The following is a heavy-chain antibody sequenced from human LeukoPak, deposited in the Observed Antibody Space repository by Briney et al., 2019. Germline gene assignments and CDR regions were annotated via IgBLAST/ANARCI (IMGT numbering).Heavy chain of an antibody. CDR3: ARETYYYGSGSYYGPNDY. V-gene: IGHV1-2*02. CDR1: GYTFTGYY. Sequence: GASVKVSCKASGYTFTGYYMHWVRQAPGQGLEWMGWINPNSGGTNYAQKFQGRVTMTRDTSISTAYMELSRLRSDDTAVYYCARETYYYGSGSYYGPNDYWGQGTLVTVSS. CDR2: INPNSGGT. D-gene: IGHD3-10*01. J-gene: IGHJ4*02.